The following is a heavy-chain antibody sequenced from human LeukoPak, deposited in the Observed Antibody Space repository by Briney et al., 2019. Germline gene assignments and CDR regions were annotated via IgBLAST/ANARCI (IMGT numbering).Heavy chain of an antibody. J-gene: IGHJ4*02. CDR3: AKDLSSHFDY. CDR1: EFPFSIYA. CDR2: IDASGSDT. Sequence: GGSLRLSCEVSEFPFSIYAMAWVRQAPGQGLEWVSAIDASGSDTYYTDSVKGRFTISRDNSKNTLYLQMNSLRAEDTAVYYCAKDLSSHFDYWGQGTLVTVSS. D-gene: IGHD2-15*01. V-gene: IGHV3-23*01.